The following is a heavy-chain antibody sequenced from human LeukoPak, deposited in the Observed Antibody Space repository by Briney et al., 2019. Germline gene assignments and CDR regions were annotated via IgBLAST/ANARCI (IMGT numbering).Heavy chain of an antibody. J-gene: IGHJ4*02. Sequence: GGSLRLSCAASGFTFSSYAMSWVRQAPGKGLERVSGISGSGGSTYYAASVGGRFTISRDNSENTLHLQMNSLRAEDTAVYYCAKGIESSRSYYTFFDYWGQGTLVTVSS. D-gene: IGHD1-26*01. CDR1: GFTFSSYA. CDR3: AKGIESSRSYYTFFDY. V-gene: IGHV3-23*01. CDR2: ISGSGGST.